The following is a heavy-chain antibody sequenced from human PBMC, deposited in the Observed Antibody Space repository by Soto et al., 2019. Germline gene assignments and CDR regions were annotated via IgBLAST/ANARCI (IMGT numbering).Heavy chain of an antibody. J-gene: IGHJ4*02. Sequence: ASVKVSCKASGYTFTSYYMHWVRQAPEQGLEWMGIINPSGGSTSYAQKFQGRVTMTRDTSTSTVYMELSSLRSEDTAVYYCARDLLGGSYYKARPGPPNYWGQGTLITVSS. CDR3: ARDLLGGSYYKARPGPPNY. CDR2: INPSGGST. V-gene: IGHV1-46*01. D-gene: IGHD1-26*01. CDR1: GYTFTSYY.